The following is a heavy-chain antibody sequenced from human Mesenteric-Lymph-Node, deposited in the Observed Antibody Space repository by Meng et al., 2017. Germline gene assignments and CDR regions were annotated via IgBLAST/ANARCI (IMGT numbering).Heavy chain of an antibody. CDR1: GFIFSDYS. V-gene: IGHV4-59*01. CDR2: IYYSGST. J-gene: IGHJ4*02. CDR3: ARAGISIAAQEVFDY. Sequence: GSLRLSCAASGFIFSDYSMGWIRQTPGKGLEWIGYIYYSGSTNYNPSLKSRVTISVDTSKNQFSLKLSSVTAADTAVYYCARAGISIAAQEVFDYWGQGTLVTVSS. D-gene: IGHD6-6*01.